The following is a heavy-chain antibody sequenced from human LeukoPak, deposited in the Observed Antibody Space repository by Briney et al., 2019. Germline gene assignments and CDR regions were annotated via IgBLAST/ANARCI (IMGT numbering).Heavy chain of an antibody. V-gene: IGHV3-11*01. D-gene: IGHD6-19*01. CDR3: VIAVVGSFDY. CDR2: INADGGTK. CDR1: GFTFSDYY. Sequence: GGSLRLSCAASGFTFSDYYMGWIRQLPGKGPECISYINADGGTKYYADSVKGRFSISRDNAKNSLYLQMNSLRAEDTAVYYGVIAVVGSFDYWGQGTLVTVSS. J-gene: IGHJ4*02.